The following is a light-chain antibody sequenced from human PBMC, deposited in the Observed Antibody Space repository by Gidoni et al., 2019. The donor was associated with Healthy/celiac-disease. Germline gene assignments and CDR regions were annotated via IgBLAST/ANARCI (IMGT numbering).Light chain of an antibody. V-gene: IGLV2-14*01. CDR3: SSYTSSSTWV. CDR2: EVS. Sequence: QSALTQPASVSGSPGQSITISCTGNSSDVGGYNYVSWYQQHPGKAPKFMIYEVSNRPSGVSNRFSGSKSGNTASLTISGLQAEDEADYYCSSYTSSSTWVFGGGTKLTVL. CDR1: SSDVGGYNY. J-gene: IGLJ3*02.